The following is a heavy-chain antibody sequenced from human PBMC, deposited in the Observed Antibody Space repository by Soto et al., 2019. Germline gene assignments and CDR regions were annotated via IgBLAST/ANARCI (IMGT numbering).Heavy chain of an antibody. D-gene: IGHD5-18*01. CDR2: MNTNSGNT. CDR1: GYTFGSYD. Sequence: VQISCKASGYTFGSYDINWVRQAPGQGLEWRGWMNTNSGNTGYAEKFQVRVTMTRSTSVSTAYMELTGLRSEDTAGYYCAREDRRVYSYGHPYTWFYPWGQGTLVTSP. J-gene: IGHJ5*02. V-gene: IGHV1-8*01. CDR3: AREDRRVYSYGHPYTWFYP.